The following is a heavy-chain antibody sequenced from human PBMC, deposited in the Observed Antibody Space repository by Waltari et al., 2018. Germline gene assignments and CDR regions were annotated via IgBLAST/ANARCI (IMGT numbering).Heavy chain of an antibody. CDR2: IWYDGSNK. D-gene: IGHD6-13*01. CDR3: ARDNQQLTIYYYYYGMDV. V-gene: IGHV3-33*01. Sequence: QVQLVESGGGVVQPRRSLRLSCAASGLTFSTYGLRWVRQAPGHGLEWVAVIWYDGSNKYYADSVKGRFTISRDNSKNTLYLQMNSLRAEDTAVYYCARDNQQLTIYYYYYGMDVWGQGTTVTVSS. CDR1: GLTFSTYG. J-gene: IGHJ6*02.